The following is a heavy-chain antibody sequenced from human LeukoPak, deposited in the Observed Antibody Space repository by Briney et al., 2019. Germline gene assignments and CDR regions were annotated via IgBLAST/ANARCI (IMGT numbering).Heavy chain of an antibody. CDR3: AKDGWFGALGYVFDY. J-gene: IGHJ4*02. D-gene: IGHD3-10*01. Sequence: GGSLRLSCAASGFIFNDYAMHWVRQAPGKGLEWVSGINWSSGSIGYADSVKGRFTISRDNAKNSLYLQMNSLRAEDTALYYCAKDGWFGALGYVFDYWGQGTLVTVSS. CDR1: GFIFNDYA. CDR2: INWSSGSI. V-gene: IGHV3-9*01.